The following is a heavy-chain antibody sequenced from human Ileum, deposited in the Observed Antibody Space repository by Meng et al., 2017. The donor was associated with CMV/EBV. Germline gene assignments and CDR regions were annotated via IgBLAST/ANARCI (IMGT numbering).Heavy chain of an antibody. CDR2: ISWDGGSS. V-gene: IGHV3-43D*03. J-gene: IGHJ4*02. CDR1: GLTLGDYA. CDR3: ARGDIWNNYYSGAIDD. Sequence: GGSLRLSCVASGLTLGDYAMHWVRQTPGKGLEWVSLISWDGGSSYYADSVKGRFTISRDNNKNSLYLQMNSLGIEDTAFYYCARGDIWNNYYSGAIDDWGQGTMVTVSS. D-gene: IGHD3-3*01.